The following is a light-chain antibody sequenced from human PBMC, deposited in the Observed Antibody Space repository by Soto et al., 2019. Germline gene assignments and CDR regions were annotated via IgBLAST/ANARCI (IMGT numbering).Light chain of an antibody. CDR1: QALSNY. J-gene: IGKJ4*01. V-gene: IGKV1-9*01. CDR3: QQSYKTPLT. CDR2: SAS. Sequence: IQLTQSPSVLSASVGDTVAISCRASQALSNYLAWYQQKPGKAPDLLIYSASTLQSGVPSRFSGSGSETEFSLTIRALQPEDFATYYCQQSYKTPLTFGGGTKVDIK.